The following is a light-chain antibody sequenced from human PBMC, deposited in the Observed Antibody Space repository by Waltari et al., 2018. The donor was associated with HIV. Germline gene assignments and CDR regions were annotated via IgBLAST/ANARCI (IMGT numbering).Light chain of an antibody. V-gene: IGLV3-19*01. J-gene: IGLJ3*02. Sequence: SSELTQDPAVSVALGQTVRITCQGDSHKSYYASWYQQKPGQAPVLVLYGKNIGPSEISDRFSGSSSGNTASWTITSTQAEDEADYYCYSRDTNDHRRAVFGGGTRVTVL. CDR3: YSRDTNDHRRAV. CDR2: GKN. CDR1: SHKSYY.